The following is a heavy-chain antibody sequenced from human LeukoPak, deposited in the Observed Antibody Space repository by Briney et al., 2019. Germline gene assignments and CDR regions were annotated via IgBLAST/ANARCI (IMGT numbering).Heavy chain of an antibody. Sequence: GGSLRLSCAASGFTFSSYSMNWVRQAPGKGLEWVSSISSSSSYIYYADSVKGRFTISRDNAKNSLYLQMNSLRAEDTAVYYCASNRYSYGYGPTGVLMYDYWGQGTLVTVSS. J-gene: IGHJ4*02. V-gene: IGHV3-21*01. CDR1: GFTFSSYS. CDR3: ASNRYSYGYGPTGVLMYDY. D-gene: IGHD5-18*01. CDR2: ISSSSSYI.